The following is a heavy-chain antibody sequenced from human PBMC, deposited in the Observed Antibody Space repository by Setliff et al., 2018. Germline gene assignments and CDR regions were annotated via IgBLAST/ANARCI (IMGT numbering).Heavy chain of an antibody. J-gene: IGHJ4*02. D-gene: IGHD3-3*01. V-gene: IGHV4-34*01. CDR3: RFWSSYYKNDY. CDR2: INQSGNT. Sequence: PSETLSLTCTVYGGSFSDYYWGWIRQSPGKRPEWIAEINQSGNTNYNPSLNSRVSVSVDTPTNQFSLKVFSVTAADTAVYYCRFWSSYYKNDYRAQGTLVTVSS. CDR1: GGSFSDYY.